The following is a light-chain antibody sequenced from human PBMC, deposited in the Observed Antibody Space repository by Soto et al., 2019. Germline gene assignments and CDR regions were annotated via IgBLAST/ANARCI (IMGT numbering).Light chain of an antibody. CDR2: KAS. J-gene: IGKJ1*01. CDR1: QGISSW. Sequence: DIQMTQSPSSLSASVGDRVTISCRGSQGISSWLAWYQQKPGKAPRLLIYKASSLASGVPSRFSGSGSGTEFTLTISSLQPDDFATYYCQQYRTFGQATKVDIK. V-gene: IGKV1-5*03. CDR3: QQYRT.